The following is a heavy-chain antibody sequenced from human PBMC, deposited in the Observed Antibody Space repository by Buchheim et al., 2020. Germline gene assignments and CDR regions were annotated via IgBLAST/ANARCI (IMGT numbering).Heavy chain of an antibody. J-gene: IGHJ4*02. Sequence: QVQLQESGPGLVKPSQTLSLTCTVSGGSISSGNYYWTWIRQPAGKGLELIGRIYNSGNPYISGSTNYNPALESRVTMSLDTSKNQFSLRLSSVTAADTATYFCARSHRAAARTFEYWGQGIL. V-gene: IGHV4-61*02. CDR1: GGSISSGNYY. D-gene: IGHD6-13*01. CDR3: ARSHRAAARTFEY. CDR2: IYNSGNPYISGST.